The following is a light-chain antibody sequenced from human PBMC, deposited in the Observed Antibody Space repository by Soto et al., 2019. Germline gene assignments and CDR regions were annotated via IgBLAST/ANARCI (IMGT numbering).Light chain of an antibody. CDR3: QGYSESPPTYI. CDR2: AAS. Sequence: EIVLTQSPGTLSLSPGERVTLSCRASQYISSTYLAWYQQKPGQAPRLLIYAASNRATGTPDRFSGSGSGTEFTLAMSRLEPEDFEVYYYQGYSESPPTYIFGQGTSLEI. V-gene: IGKV3-20*01. CDR1: QYISSTY. J-gene: IGKJ2*01.